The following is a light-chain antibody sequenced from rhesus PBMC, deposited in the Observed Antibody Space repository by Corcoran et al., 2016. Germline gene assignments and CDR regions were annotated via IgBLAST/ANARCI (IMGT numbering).Light chain of an antibody. CDR2: AAS. J-gene: IGKJ3*01. Sequence: DIQMTQSPSSLSASVGDTVTITCQASQGISKYLAWYQQKPGKAPKLLMYAASTLQSGVPSRFRGSGSGTEFPLTISSLQPEDFATDYCQQHNSYPFTFGPGTKLDIK. CDR1: QGISKY. CDR3: QQHNSYPFT. V-gene: IGKV1-33*02.